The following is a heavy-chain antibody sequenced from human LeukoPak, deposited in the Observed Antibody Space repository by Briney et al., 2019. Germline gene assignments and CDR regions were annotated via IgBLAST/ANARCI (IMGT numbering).Heavy chain of an antibody. J-gene: IGHJ4*02. D-gene: IGHD2/OR15-2a*01. Sequence: PGGSLILCCAASGLTFRSDAMSWVRQAPGKGLEWVAAISGSGGITYYAASVKGRFTISGDNSKQTLYLQMNSLRAEDTAVYYRAKDLSMWLRYYFDYWGQGTLVTVSS. CDR3: AKDLSMWLRYYFDY. CDR2: ISGSGGIT. V-gene: IGHV3-23*01. CDR1: GLTFRSDA.